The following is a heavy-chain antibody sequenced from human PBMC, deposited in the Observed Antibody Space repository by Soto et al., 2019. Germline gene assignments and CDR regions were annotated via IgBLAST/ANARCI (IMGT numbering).Heavy chain of an antibody. D-gene: IGHD5-18*01. V-gene: IGHV4-59*08. CDR1: GGSISSYY. Sequence: SDTLSLTCTVSGGSISSYYWSWIRQPPGKGLEWIGYIFYFGSTNYNPSLKSRVTLSIDTPKHQLSLKLSSGTAAATAVYYCPIYTATEPTFDYWGQGNQLTVAS. J-gene: IGHJ4*02. CDR3: PIYTATEPTFDY. CDR2: IFYFGST.